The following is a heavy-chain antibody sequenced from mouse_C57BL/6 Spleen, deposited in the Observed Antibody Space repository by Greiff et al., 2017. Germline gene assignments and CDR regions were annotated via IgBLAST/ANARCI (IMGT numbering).Heavy chain of an antibody. J-gene: IGHJ2*01. CDR1: GYSITSGYY. V-gene: IGHV3-6*01. D-gene: IGHD1-1*01. CDR2: ISYDGSN. CDR3: ARERDYYGSSYYFDY. Sequence: VQLKESGPGLVKPSQSLSLTCSVTGYSITSGYYWNWIRQFPGNNLEWMGYISYDGSNNYNPSLKNRISITRDTSTNQFFLKLNSVTTEDTATYYCARERDYYGSSYYFDYWGQGTTLTVSS.